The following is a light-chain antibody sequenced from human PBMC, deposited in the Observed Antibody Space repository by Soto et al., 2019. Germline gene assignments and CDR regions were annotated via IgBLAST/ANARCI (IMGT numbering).Light chain of an antibody. CDR1: QSVGTS. V-gene: IGKV3-11*01. J-gene: IGKJ4*02. Sequence: DIVLTQSPAILSLSPGDRASLSCRASQSVGTSLAWYKQQPGQPPRLLIHDATYGASGVPDRFRGSGSGTAFSLSISSLEPDDFAVYYCQHRSTWPRSFGRGTKVE. CDR2: DAT. CDR3: QHRSTWPRS.